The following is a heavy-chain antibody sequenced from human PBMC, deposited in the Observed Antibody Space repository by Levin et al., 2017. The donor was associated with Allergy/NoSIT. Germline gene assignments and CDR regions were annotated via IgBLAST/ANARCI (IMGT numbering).Heavy chain of an antibody. CDR2: IHYSGSS. V-gene: IGHV4-31*03. CDR3: ARGGYGNVGLFDL. D-gene: IGHD4-11*01. J-gene: IGHJ4*02. Sequence: SQTLSLPCIISGGSSPSGGYYWSWIRQHPGKGLEWIGYIHYSGSSSYNASLKSRVTISLDTSQNQFSLRLNSVTAADTAVYYCARGGYGNVGLFDLWGQGTLVTVSS. CDR1: GGSSPSGGYY.